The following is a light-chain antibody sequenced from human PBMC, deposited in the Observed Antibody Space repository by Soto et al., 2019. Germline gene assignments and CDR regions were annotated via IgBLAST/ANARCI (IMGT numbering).Light chain of an antibody. Sequence: QSVLTQPPSVSGAPGQRVTISCTGSSSNIGAGYDVHWYQQRPGTAPKLLIFGNINRPSGVPDRFSGSKSGTSASLAIAGLQSEDEADYYCQSYDSSLNSYVFGTGTKLTVL. CDR2: GNI. J-gene: IGLJ1*01. CDR3: QSYDSSLNSYV. CDR1: SSNIGAGYD. V-gene: IGLV1-40*01.